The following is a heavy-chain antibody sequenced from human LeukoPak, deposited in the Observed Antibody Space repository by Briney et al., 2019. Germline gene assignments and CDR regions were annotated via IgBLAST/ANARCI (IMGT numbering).Heavy chain of an antibody. J-gene: IGHJ3*02. Sequence: SGGSLRLSCAASGFTFSSYAMSWVRQAPGKGLEWVSSISSGGISTNYADSVKGRFTISRDNSKNTLYLQMNSLRAGDTAVYYCAEYGDAFDIWGQGTMVTVSS. CDR2: ISSGGIST. V-gene: IGHV3-23*01. CDR1: GFTFSSYA. CDR3: AEYGDAFDI. D-gene: IGHD4-17*01.